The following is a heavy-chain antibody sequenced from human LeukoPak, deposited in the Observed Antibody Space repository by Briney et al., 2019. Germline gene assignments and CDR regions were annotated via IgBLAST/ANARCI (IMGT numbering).Heavy chain of an antibody. CDR2: IYHSGST. Sequence: SETLSLTCAVSGGSISSGGYSWSWIRQPPGKGLEWIGYIYHSGSTYYNPSLKSRVTISVDRSKNQFSLKLSSVTAADTAVYYCARDGNYGDYFDYWGQGTLSPSPQ. CDR1: GGSISSGGYS. J-gene: IGHJ4*02. V-gene: IGHV4-30-2*01. D-gene: IGHD4-17*01. CDR3: ARDGNYGDYFDY.